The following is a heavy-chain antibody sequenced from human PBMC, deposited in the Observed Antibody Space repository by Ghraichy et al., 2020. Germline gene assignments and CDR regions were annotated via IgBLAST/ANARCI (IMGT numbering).Heavy chain of an antibody. CDR1: GFTFSSYA. CDR3: AKGPLITMVRGVFDY. V-gene: IGHV3-23*01. CDR2: ISGSGGST. D-gene: IGHD3-10*01. Sequence: GGSLRLSCAASGFTFSSYAMSWVRQAPGKGLEWVSAISGSGGSTYYADSVKGRFTISRDNSKNTLYLQMNSLRAEDTAVYYCAKGPLITMVRGVFDYWDQGTLVIVSS. J-gene: IGHJ4*02.